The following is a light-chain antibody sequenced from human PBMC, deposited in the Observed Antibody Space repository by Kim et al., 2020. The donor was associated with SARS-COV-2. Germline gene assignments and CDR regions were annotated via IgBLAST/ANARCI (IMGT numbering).Light chain of an antibody. CDR1: KLGDKY. CDR3: QAWDRTTVV. V-gene: IGLV3-1*01. CDR2: QDS. J-gene: IGLJ2*01. Sequence: VSPGQTASITCAGDKLGDKYACWYQQKPGQSPGLVIYQDSKRPSGIPERFSGSNSGNTATLTISGTQAMDEADYYCQAWDRTTVVFGGGTQLTVL.